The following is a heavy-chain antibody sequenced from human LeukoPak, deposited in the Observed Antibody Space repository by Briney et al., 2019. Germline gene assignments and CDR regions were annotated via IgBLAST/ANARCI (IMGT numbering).Heavy chain of an antibody. V-gene: IGHV1-24*01. CDR3: ATDSRVPAAITKYYYYGMDV. CDR2: FDPEDGET. CDR1: GYTLTELS. J-gene: IGHJ6*02. Sequence: ASVKVSCKVSGYTLTELSMHWARQAPGKGLEWMGGFDPEDGETIYAQKFQGRVTMTEDTSTDTAYMELSSLRSEDTAVYYCATDSRVPAAITKYYYYGMDVWGQGTTVTVSS. D-gene: IGHD2-2*01.